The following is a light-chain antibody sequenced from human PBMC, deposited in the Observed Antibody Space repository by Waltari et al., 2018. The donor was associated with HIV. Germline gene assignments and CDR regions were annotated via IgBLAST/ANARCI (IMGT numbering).Light chain of an antibody. Sequence: DIVMTQTPLSLSVTLGQPASLSCRSSQSLVHSDRNTYLGLLQQRPGQPPRRLSYNSSKRFSGVPDRFSGSGAGTDFTLQISSVEAEDVGMYYCMQATQLPPYTFGQGTNLEI. CDR2: NSS. CDR3: MQATQLPPYT. J-gene: IGKJ2*01. CDR1: QSLVHSDRNTY. V-gene: IGKV2-24*01.